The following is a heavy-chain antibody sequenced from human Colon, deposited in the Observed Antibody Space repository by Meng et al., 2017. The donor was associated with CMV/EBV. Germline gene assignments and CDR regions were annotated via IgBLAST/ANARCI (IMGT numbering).Heavy chain of an antibody. CDR1: GGSFSGYY. CDR3: ARGARAGTIFGVVIKYNWFDH. V-gene: IGHV4-34*01. D-gene: IGHD3-3*01. CDR2: INHSGST. Sequence: SETLSLTCAVYGGSFSGYYWSWIRQPPGKGLEWIGEINHSGSTNYNPSLKSRVTISVDTSKNQFSLKLSSVTAADTAVYYCARGARAGTIFGVVIKYNWFDHWGQGTLVTVSS. J-gene: IGHJ5*02.